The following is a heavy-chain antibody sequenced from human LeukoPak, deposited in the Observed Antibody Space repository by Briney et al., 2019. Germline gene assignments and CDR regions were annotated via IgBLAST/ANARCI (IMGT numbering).Heavy chain of an antibody. D-gene: IGHD2-2*01. CDR3: AKGGSTSPNGINDY. CDR2: ISAGSST. V-gene: IGHV3-23*01. Sequence: GGSLRLSCAASGFTFSSYAMSWVRQAPGKGLEWVSAISAGSSTYYADSVKGRFTISTDNSKNTLYLQMNSLRAEDTAVYHCAKGGSTSPNGINDYWGQGTLVTVSS. CDR1: GFTFSSYA. J-gene: IGHJ4*02.